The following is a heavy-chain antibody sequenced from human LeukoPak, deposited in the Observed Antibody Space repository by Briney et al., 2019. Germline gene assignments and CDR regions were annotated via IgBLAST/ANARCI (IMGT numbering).Heavy chain of an antibody. J-gene: IGHJ6*04. CDR1: GCSISSYY. CDR3: ASAPGIAVAGTLYYGMDV. CDR2: ICYSGST. V-gene: IGHV4-59*01. Sequence: SETLSLTCTVSGCSISSYYWSWIRQPPGKGLEWIGYICYSGSTNYNPSLKSRVTISVDTSKNQFSLKLSSVTAADTAVYYCASAPGIAVAGTLYYGMDVWGKGTTVTVSS. D-gene: IGHD6-19*01.